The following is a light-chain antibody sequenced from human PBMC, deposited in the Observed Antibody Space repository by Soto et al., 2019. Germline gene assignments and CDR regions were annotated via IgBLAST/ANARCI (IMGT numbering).Light chain of an antibody. V-gene: IGLV2-18*02. Sequence: QSVLTQPPSVSGSPGQSVTISCTGTSSDVGNYNRVSWYQQPPGTAPKLIIYEVSNRPSGVPDRFSGSKSGNTASLTSSGLQAEDEADYYCSSYTSSSTLVVFGGGTKLTVL. J-gene: IGLJ2*01. CDR2: EVS. CDR1: SSDVGNYNR. CDR3: SSYTSSSTLVV.